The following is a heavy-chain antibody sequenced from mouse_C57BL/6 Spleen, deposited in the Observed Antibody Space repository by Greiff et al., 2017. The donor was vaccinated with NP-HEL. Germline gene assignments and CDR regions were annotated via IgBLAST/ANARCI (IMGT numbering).Heavy chain of an antibody. D-gene: IGHD1-1*01. J-gene: IGHJ1*03. CDR3: ASHYYGSSPNWYFDV. CDR2: INPNNGGT. Sequence: EVQLQQSGPELVKPGASVKISCKASGYTFTDYYMNWVKQSHGKSLEWIGDINPNNGGTSYNQKFKGKATLTVDKSSSTAYMELRSLTSEDSAVYYCASHYYGSSPNWYFDVWGTGTTVTVSS. V-gene: IGHV1-26*01. CDR1: GYTFTDYY.